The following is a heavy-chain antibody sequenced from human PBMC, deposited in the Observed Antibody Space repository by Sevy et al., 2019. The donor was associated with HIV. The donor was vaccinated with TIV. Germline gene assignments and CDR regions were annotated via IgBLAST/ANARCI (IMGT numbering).Heavy chain of an antibody. CDR3: AREDGYNYGGVY. Sequence: ASVKVSCKVSGYTLTELSMHWVRQVPGKGLEWMGSFDPEDDETIYAQKFQGRVTMTEDTSTDTAYMELRSLRSDDTAVYYCAREDGYNYGGVYWGQGTLVTVSS. D-gene: IGHD5-12*01. CDR2: FDPEDDET. CDR1: GYTLTELS. V-gene: IGHV1-24*01. J-gene: IGHJ4*02.